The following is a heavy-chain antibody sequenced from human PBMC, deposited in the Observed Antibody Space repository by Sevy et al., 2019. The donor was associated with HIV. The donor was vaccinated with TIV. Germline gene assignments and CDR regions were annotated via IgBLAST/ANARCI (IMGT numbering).Heavy chain of an antibody. CDR2: IHYSGSP. V-gene: IGHV4-31*03. CDR3: AREMEGSGTYGMDV. J-gene: IGHJ6*02. D-gene: IGHD3-10*01. CDR1: GGSISSGTYS. Sequence: SETLCLTCTVSGGSISSGTYSWSWIRQHPGKGLEWIGYIHYSGSPYYNPSLKSRVTISIHTSKNQLSLELASVTAADTAVYYCAREMEGSGTYGMDVWGQGTTVTVSS.